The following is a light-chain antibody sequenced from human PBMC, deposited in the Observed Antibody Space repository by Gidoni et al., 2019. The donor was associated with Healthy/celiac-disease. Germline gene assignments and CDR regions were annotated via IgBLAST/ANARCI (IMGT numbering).Light chain of an antibody. J-gene: IGKJ5*01. CDR1: QSISSY. V-gene: IGKV1-39*01. CDR3: QQSYSTPPIT. CDR2: AAT. Sequence: DIQMTQSPSSLSASVGDRVTITCRARQSISSYLNWYQQKPGKAPKLLIHAATSLQSGVPSRFSGSGSGTDFTLTISSLQPEDFATYYCQQSYSTPPITFGQGTRLEIK.